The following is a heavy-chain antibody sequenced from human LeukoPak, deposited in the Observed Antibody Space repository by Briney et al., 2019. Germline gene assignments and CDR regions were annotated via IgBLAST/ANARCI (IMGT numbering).Heavy chain of an antibody. J-gene: IGHJ2*01. V-gene: IGHV3-23*01. D-gene: IGHD3-22*01. CDR3: AKGPNYDKTWYFGL. CDR1: GFTFSRYW. Sequence: GGSLRLSCAASGFTFSRYWMSWVRQTPGGGLEWVSGISGGGDNTYYADSAKGRFAISRDNPENTLYLQMNSLRTEDTAVYYCAKGPNYDKTWYFGLWGRGTLVTVSS. CDR2: ISGGGDNT.